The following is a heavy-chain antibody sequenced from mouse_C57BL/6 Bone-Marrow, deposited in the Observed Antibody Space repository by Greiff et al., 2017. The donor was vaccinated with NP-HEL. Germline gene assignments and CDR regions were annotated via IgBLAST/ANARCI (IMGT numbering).Heavy chain of an antibody. CDR2: IYPRSGNT. V-gene: IGHV1-81*01. J-gene: IGHJ1*03. CDR3: AREITTVVATRYFDV. CDR1: GYTFTSYG. Sequence: VQLQQSGAELARPGASVKLSCKASGYTFTSYGISWVKQRTGQGLEWIGEIYPRSGNTYYNDKFKGKATLTADKSSSTAYMELRSLTSEDSAVYFCAREITTVVATRYFDVWGTGTTVTVSS. D-gene: IGHD1-1*01.